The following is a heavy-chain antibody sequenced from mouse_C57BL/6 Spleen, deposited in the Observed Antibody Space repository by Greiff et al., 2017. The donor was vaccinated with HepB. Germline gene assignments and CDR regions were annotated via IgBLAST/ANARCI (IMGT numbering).Heavy chain of an antibody. D-gene: IGHD1-1*01. CDR2: IWTGGGT. Sequence: VQRVESGPGLVAPSQSLSITCTVSGFSLTSYAISWVRQPPGKGLEWLGVIWTGGGTNYNSALKSRLSISKDNSKSQVFLKMNSLQTDDTARYYCARERSTTVVAHWYFDVWGTGTTVTVSS. V-gene: IGHV2-9-1*01. CDR3: ARERSTTVVAHWYFDV. J-gene: IGHJ1*03. CDR1: GFSLTSYA.